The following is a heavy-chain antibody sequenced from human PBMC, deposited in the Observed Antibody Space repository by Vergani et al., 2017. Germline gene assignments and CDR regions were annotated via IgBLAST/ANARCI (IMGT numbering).Heavy chain of an antibody. J-gene: IGHJ3*02. CDR3: ARGRGLDRRDAFDI. CDR1: GGSISSGSYY. Sequence: QVQLQESGPGLVKPSQTLSLTCTVSGGSISSGSYYWSWIRQPAGKGLEWIGRIYTSGSTNYNPSLKSRVTISVDTSKNQFSLKLSSVTAADTAVYYCARGRGLDRRDAFDIWGQGTMVTVSS. V-gene: IGHV4-61*02. D-gene: IGHD4-17*01. CDR2: IYTSGST.